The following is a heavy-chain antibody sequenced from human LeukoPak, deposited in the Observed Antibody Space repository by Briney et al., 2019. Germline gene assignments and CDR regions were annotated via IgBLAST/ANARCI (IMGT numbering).Heavy chain of an antibody. Sequence: GGSLRLSCAASGFTFSSYAMSWVRQAPGKGLEWVSAISGSGGSTYYADSVKGRFTISRDNSKNTLYLQMNSLRAEDTAVYYCAKDPPRKYLVGHAFDIXXXGTMVTVSS. CDR3: AKDPPRKYLVGHAFDI. J-gene: IGHJ3*02. CDR1: GFTFSSYA. V-gene: IGHV3-23*01. D-gene: IGHD2-8*02. CDR2: ISGSGGST.